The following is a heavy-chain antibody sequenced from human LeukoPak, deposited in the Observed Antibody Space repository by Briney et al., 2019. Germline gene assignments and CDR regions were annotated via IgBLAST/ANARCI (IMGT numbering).Heavy chain of an antibody. CDR2: INAYNGNT. D-gene: IGHD3-3*01. CDR3: ARGRFLEWFDY. CDR1: GYTFTSYG. V-gene: IGHV1-18*01. Sequence: ASVNVSCKASGYTFTSYGFSWVRQAPGQGREWMGWINAYNGNTNYAQKFQGRVTMTTDTSTSTVYMELRSLRPDDTAVYYCARGRFLEWFDYWGQGTLVTVSS. J-gene: IGHJ4*02.